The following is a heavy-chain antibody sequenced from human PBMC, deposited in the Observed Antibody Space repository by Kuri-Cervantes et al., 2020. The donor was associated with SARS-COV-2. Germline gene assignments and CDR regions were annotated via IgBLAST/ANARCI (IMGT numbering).Heavy chain of an antibody. CDR1: GGSISSYY. V-gene: IGHV4-59*01. CDR3: ARTHYTTLLDI. CDR2: IYYSGST. D-gene: IGHD2-2*02. J-gene: IGHJ3*02. Sequence: SETLSLTCTVSGGSISSYYWCWIRQPPGKGLEWIGYIYYSGSTNYNPSLKSQVTISVDTSKIQFSLKLSSVTAADTAVYYCARTHYTTLLDIWGQGTMVTVSS.